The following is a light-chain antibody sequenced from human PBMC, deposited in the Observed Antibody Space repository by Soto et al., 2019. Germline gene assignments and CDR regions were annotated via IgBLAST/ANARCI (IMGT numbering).Light chain of an antibody. Sequence: QSALTQPASVSGSPGQSITISCTGTSSDVGGYNYVSWYQQHPGKAPKLMIYEVSNRPSGVSNRFSGSKSGNTASLTISGLQAEDEADYYCSSYTSINTSNWVSGGGTKVTVL. CDR1: SSDVGGYNY. CDR2: EVS. J-gene: IGLJ3*02. CDR3: SSYTSINTSNWV. V-gene: IGLV2-14*01.